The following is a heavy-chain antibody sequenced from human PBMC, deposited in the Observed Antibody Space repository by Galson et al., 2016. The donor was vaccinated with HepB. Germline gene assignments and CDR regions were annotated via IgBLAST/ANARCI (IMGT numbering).Heavy chain of an antibody. J-gene: IGHJ3*02. Sequence: SLRLSCAASGVTITSNYMNCVRQAPGTGLEWLSIIYSESTYHADSVKGRFTTSRDTSTNTLDLQMNSLRPEDTAVYYCARPSAGDAFDIWGQGTLVTVSS. CDR3: ARPSAGDAFDI. CDR2: IYSEST. V-gene: IGHV3-53*01. CDR1: GVTITSNY.